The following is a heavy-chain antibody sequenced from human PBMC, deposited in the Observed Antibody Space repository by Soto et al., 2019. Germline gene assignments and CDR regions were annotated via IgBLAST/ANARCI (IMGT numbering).Heavy chain of an antibody. J-gene: IGHJ2*01. CDR3: AHRGVTGAGYFDL. CDR2: IYWNDDK. Sequence: QITLKESGPTLVKPTQTLTVTCNSSGFSLSTSRVGVGWIRQPPGKALEWLAVIYWNDDKRYSPSLKSRLTITKDTSKNQVVLIMTNVDPVDTATYFCAHRGVTGAGYFDLWGRGTLVTVSS. CDR1: GFSLSTSRVG. D-gene: IGHD2-21*02. V-gene: IGHV2-5*01.